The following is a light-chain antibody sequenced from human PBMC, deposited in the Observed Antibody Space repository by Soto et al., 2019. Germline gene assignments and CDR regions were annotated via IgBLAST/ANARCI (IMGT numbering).Light chain of an antibody. Sequence: QSALTQPASVSGSPGQSITISCTGTSSDIGNYDFVSWYQQVPGTAPKAMIYEVSSRPSGVSNRFSGSKSGNTASLTISGLQAEDEAYYYCSSYTSSSTLRVFGGGTKLTVL. V-gene: IGLV2-14*01. CDR3: SSYTSSSTLRV. CDR2: EVS. CDR1: SSDIGNYDF. J-gene: IGLJ3*02.